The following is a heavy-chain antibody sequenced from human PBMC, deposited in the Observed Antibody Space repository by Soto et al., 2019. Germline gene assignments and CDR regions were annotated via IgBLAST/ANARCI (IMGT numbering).Heavy chain of an antibody. V-gene: IGHV4-39*01. Sequence: SETLSLTCIVSGESISSSSYYWGWVRQPPGKGLEWIGSIYYSGRTYYNPSFKSRVTISIDTSKNQFSLKLSSVTATDTAVYYCARQRTTVVTQAYFDHWGQGALVTVSS. CDR3: ARQRTTVVTQAYFDH. CDR2: IYYSGRT. CDR1: GESISSSSYY. J-gene: IGHJ4*02. D-gene: IGHD2-21*02.